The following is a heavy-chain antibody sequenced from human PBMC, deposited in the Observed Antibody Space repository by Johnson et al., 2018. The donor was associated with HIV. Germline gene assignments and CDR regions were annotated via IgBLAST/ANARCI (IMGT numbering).Heavy chain of an antibody. CDR2: ISYDGSNK. V-gene: IGHV3-30-3*01. CDR1: GFTFSSYA. D-gene: IGHD3-16*02. CDR3: ARDFGLGELSYETVDAFDI. J-gene: IGHJ3*02. Sequence: QMQLVESGGGVVQPGRSLRLSCAASGFTFSSYAMHWVRQAPGKGLEWVAVISYDGSNKYYADSVKGRFTISRDNSKNTLYLQMNSLRAEDTAVYSCARDFGLGELSYETVDAFDIWGQGTMVTVSS.